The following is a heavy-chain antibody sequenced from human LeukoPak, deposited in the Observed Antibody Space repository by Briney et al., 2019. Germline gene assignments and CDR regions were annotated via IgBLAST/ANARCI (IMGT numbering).Heavy chain of an antibody. J-gene: IGHJ4*02. CDR3: ARPYDSSGYYWAY. Sequence: PSETLSLTCAVYGGSFSGYYWSWIRQPPGKGLEWIGEINHSGSTNYNPSLKSRVTISVDTSKNQFSLKLSSVTAADTAVYYCARPYDSSGYYWAYWGQGTLVTVSS. CDR2: INHSGST. CDR1: GGSFSGYY. D-gene: IGHD3-22*01. V-gene: IGHV4-34*01.